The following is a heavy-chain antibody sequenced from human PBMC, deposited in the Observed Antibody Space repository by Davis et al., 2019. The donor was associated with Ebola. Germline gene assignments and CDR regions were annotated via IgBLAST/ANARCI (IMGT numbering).Heavy chain of an antibody. J-gene: IGHJ4*02. D-gene: IGHD2-2*01. V-gene: IGHV3-30*02. CDR2: IWYDGRNQ. Sequence: GESLKISCAASGFSFKDFGMHWVRQAPGKGLEWVAFIWYDGRNQHYIDSVKGRFTISRDNPKNTLYLHMNNLRLEDTAVYYCAKDPAGHAAGDDYWGQGTLVTVSS. CDR3: AKDPAGHAAGDDY. CDR1: GFSFKDFG.